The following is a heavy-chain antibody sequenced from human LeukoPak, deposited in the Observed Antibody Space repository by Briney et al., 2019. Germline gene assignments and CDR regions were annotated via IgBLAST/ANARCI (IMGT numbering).Heavy chain of an antibody. CDR1: GGSFSGYY. J-gene: IGHJ5*02. Sequence: SETLSLTCAVYGGSFSGYYWNWIRQPPGKGLEWIGEINHSGGTNYNPSLKSRVTISVNTSKNQFSLKLSSVTAADTAVYYCARDLWSNWNSAGWFDPWGQGTLVTVSS. D-gene: IGHD1-7*01. CDR2: INHSGGT. CDR3: ARDLWSNWNSAGWFDP. V-gene: IGHV4-34*01.